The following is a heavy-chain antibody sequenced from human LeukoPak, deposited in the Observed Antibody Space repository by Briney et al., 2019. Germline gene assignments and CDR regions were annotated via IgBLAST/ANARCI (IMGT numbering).Heavy chain of an antibody. CDR3: ARDLSGIAGYTYGRGIDY. CDR1: GFAFSTYW. V-gene: IGHV3-74*01. D-gene: IGHD5-18*01. J-gene: IGHJ4*02. CDR2: LNGDGRSR. Sequence: GGSLRLSCAASGFAFSTYWMHWVRQVPGKGLVWVSRLNGDGRSRDYADSVKGRFTISRDNAKTSLYLQMNSLRAEDTAVYYCARDLSGIAGYTYGRGIDYWGQGTLVTVSS.